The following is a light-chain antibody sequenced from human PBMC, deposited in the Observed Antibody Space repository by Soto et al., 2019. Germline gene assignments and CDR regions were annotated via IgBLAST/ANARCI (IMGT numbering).Light chain of an antibody. J-gene: IGKJ1*01. CDR3: QQYDSPPPT. Sequence: GDRVTITCRASQSVDNWLAWHQQKPGKAPELLIYDAFSLKSGASSRFSGSRSGTEFALTISSLQPDDSATYYCQQYDSPPPTFGQGTKVDIK. CDR1: QSVDNW. CDR2: DAF. V-gene: IGKV1-5*01.